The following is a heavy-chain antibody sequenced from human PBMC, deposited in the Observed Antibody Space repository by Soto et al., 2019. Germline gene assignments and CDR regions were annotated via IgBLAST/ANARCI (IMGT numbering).Heavy chain of an antibody. D-gene: IGHD3-3*01. J-gene: IGHJ6*03. V-gene: IGHV1-8*01. CDR1: GYTFTSYD. CDR3: ARLGHYDFWSGYYPYYYYYYMDV. Sequence: QVPLVQSGAEVKKPGASVKVSCKASGYTFTSYDINWVRQATGQGLEWMGWMNPNSGNTGYAQKFQGRVTMTRNTSISTAYMELSSLRSEDTAVYYCARLGHYDFWSGYYPYYYYYYMDVWGNGTTVTVSS. CDR2: MNPNSGNT.